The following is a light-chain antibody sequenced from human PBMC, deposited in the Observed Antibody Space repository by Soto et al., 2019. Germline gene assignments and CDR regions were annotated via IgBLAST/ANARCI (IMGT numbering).Light chain of an antibody. CDR1: QSVSSN. CDR3: QQYSNWPPT. J-gene: IGKJ1*01. V-gene: IGKV3-15*01. CDR2: GAS. Sequence: EMLMTQSPVTLSGSPGERVTLSCRASQSVSSNLVWYQQKPGQPPRLLIYGASTRATAIPDRFGGSGSGTEFTLTISSLQSEDFALYYCQQYSNWPPTFGQGTKVDIK.